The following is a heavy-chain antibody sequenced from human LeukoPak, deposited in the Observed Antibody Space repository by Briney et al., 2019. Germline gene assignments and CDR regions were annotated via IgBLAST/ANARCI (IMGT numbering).Heavy chain of an antibody. CDR2: INHSGST. CDR3: ARSSRGTMVRGALGY. Sequence: SETLSLTCAVYGGSFSGYYWSWIRQPPGKGLEWIGEINHSGSTNYNPSLKSRVTISVDTSKNQFSLKLSSVTAADTAVYYCARSSRGTMVRGALGYWGQGTLVTVSS. CDR1: GGSFSGYY. V-gene: IGHV4-34*01. D-gene: IGHD3-10*01. J-gene: IGHJ4*02.